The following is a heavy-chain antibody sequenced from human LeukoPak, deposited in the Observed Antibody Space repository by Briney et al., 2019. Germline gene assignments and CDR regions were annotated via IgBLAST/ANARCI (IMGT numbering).Heavy chain of an antibody. CDR2: IHHSGST. CDR1: GGSFSGYY. CDR3: ARGQGRYSSSWGYYYYYYYMDV. J-gene: IGHJ6*03. D-gene: IGHD6-13*01. Sequence: SETLSLTCAVYGGSFSGYYWSWIRQPPGKGLEWIGEIHHSGSTNYNPSLKSRVTISVDTSKNQFSLKLSSVTAADTAVYYCARGQGRYSSSWGYYYYYYYMDVWGKGTTVTVSS. V-gene: IGHV4-34*01.